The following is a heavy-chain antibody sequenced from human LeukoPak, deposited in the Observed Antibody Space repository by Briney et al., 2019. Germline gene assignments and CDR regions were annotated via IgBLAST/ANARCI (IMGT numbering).Heavy chain of an antibody. CDR3: ATDWGSESKYVRAFDL. J-gene: IGHJ3*01. CDR2: IKWLNKGGPT. V-gene: IGHV3-15*01. CDR1: GFALSGAS. Sequence: GGSLRLSCAASGFALSGASMSWVRQAPGKGLEWVGRIKWLNKGGPTDDAAPVKGTFTISRANSKNTLHLQMNSLQTEATTTFYCATDWGSESKYVRAFDLWGQGTMVTVSS. D-gene: IGHD3-16*01.